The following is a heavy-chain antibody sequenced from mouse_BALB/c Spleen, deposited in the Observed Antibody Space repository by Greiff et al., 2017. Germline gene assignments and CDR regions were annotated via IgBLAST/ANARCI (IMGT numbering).Heavy chain of an antibody. CDR2: IDPYYGGT. CDR1: GYSFTGYN. D-gene: IGHD2-14*01. J-gene: IGHJ3*01. CDR3: AEGDYRYAWFAY. Sequence: VQLKESGPELEKPGASVKISCKASGYSFTGYNMNWVKQSNGKSLEWIGNIDPYYGGTSYNQKFKGKATLTVDKSSSTAYMQLKSLTSEDSAVYYCAEGDYRYAWFAYWGQGALVTVSA. V-gene: IGHV1-39*01.